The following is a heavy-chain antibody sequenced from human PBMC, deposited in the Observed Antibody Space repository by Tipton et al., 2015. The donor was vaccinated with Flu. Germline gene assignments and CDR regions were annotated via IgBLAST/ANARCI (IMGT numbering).Heavy chain of an antibody. J-gene: IGHJ5*02. CDR1: DPAFVNYD. V-gene: IGHV1-18*01. CDR2: IRSGNGST. Sequence: QLVQSGAEVKRPGASVKVSCRASDPAFVNYDVSWVRQAPGQGLEWLGWIRSGNGSTNYAYKLQGRVTMTTDTSINTAFMELRSLRLDDTAMYFCGSGSYYISWGQGTLVTVSS. CDR3: GSGSYYIS. D-gene: IGHD3-10*01.